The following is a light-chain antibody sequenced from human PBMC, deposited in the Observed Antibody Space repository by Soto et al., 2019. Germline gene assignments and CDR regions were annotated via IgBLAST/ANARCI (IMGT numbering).Light chain of an antibody. V-gene: IGKV1-17*01. CDR3: LQYNSTPLT. J-gene: IGKJ1*01. CDR2: GAS. Sequence: DIQMTQSPSSLSASVGDRVTITCRASQGIRYALGWYQQKPGTAPKRLIYGASILQNGVPSRFGGSGSGTEFTLTISSLQPEDFATYYCLQYNSTPLTFGQGTNVDI. CDR1: QGIRYA.